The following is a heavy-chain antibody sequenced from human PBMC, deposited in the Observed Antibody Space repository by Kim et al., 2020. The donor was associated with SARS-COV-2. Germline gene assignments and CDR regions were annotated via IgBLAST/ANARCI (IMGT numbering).Heavy chain of an antibody. D-gene: IGHD4-4*01. CDR2: IYSDDTT. CDR3: ARDRGHSNPFDS. CDR1: GFTVSYTY. V-gene: IGHV3-53*01. J-gene: IGHJ4*02. Sequence: GGSLRLSCAASGFTVSYTYMSWVRQAPGKGLEWVSVIYSDDTTYYADSVKGRFTISSDNSKNTLFLQMNSLRAEDTAVYYCARDRGHSNPFDSWGQGTLVTVSS.